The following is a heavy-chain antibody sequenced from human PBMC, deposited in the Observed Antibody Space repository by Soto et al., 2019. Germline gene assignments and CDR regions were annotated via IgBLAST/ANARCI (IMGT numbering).Heavy chain of an antibody. V-gene: IGHV1-69*04. CDR1: GGTFSSYT. D-gene: IGHD4-17*01. J-gene: IGHJ6*03. CDR2: IIPILGIA. CDR3: ARECDYLRYYYYMDV. Sequence: GASVKVSCKASGGTFSSYTISWVRQAPGQGLEWMGRIIPILGIANYAQKFQGRVTITADKSTSTAYMELSSLRSEDTAVYYCARECDYLRYYYYMDVWGKGTTVTVSS.